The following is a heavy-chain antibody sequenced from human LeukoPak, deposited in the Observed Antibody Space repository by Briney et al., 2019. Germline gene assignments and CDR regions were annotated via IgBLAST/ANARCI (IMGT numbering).Heavy chain of an antibody. CDR3: AKGGTYRDYFDY. Sequence: GRSLRLSCAASGFSFSNYGIHWVRQAPGKGLEGVTVISYDGSNKYYADSVKGRFTISRDNSKNTLYLQMNSLRAEDTAVYYCAKGGTYRDYFDYWGQGTLVTVSS. CDR1: GFSFSNYG. CDR2: ISYDGSNK. J-gene: IGHJ4*02. D-gene: IGHD3-16*01. V-gene: IGHV3-30*18.